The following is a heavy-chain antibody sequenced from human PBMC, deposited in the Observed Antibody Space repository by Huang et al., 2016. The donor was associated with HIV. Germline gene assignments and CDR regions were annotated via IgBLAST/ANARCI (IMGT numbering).Heavy chain of an antibody. Sequence: QVQLVQSGAGVRKPGASVKVSCKASGYTFTDYYIHWVRQAPGQGLEGMGGSNPNRGGTNYGQKFQGRVTMTRDTSITTAYRELTSLTSDDTAVYYCARGGAYGGDWFDPGGRGTLVTVSS. V-gene: IGHV1-2*02. CDR3: ARGGAYGGDWFDP. J-gene: IGHJ5*02. CDR1: GYTFTDYY. CDR2: SNPNRGGT. D-gene: IGHD4-17*01.